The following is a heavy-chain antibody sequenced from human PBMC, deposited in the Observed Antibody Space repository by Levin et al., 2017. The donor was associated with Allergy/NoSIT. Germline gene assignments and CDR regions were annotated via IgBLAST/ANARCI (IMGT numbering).Heavy chain of an antibody. CDR3: MKALGVDIVATITRIFDY. CDR2: ISSNGGST. CDR1: GFTFSSYA. J-gene: IGHJ4*02. V-gene: IGHV3-64D*06. Sequence: PGGSLRLSCSASGFTFSSYAMHWVRQAPGKGLEYVSAISSNGGSTYYADSVKGRFTISRDNSKNTLYLQMSSLRAEDTAVYYCMKALGVDIVATITRIFDYWGQGTLVTVSS. D-gene: IGHD5-12*01.